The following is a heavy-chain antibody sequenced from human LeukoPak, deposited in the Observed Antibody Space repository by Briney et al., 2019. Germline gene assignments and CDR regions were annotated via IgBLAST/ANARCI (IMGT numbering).Heavy chain of an antibody. CDR1: GYSISSGYY. CDR3: ARHGSPRIVVVPAAIVEAFDI. D-gene: IGHD2-2*02. V-gene: IGHV4-38-2*01. Sequence: PSETLSLTCAVSGYSISSGYYWGWIRQPPGKGLEWIGSIYHSGSTYYNPSLKSRVTISVDTSKNQLSPNLSSVTAADTAVYYCARHGSPRIVVVPAAIVEAFDIWGQGTMVTVSS. CDR2: IYHSGST. J-gene: IGHJ3*02.